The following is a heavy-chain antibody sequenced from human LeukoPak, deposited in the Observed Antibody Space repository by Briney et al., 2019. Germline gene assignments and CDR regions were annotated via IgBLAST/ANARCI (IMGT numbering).Heavy chain of an antibody. CDR1: GFTVSSNY. J-gene: IGHJ3*02. V-gene: IGHV3-53*01. CDR3: ARGWLRTYGGNPDAFDI. CDR2: IYSGGST. Sequence: GGSLRLSCAASGFTVSSNYMSWVRQAPGKGLEWVSVIYSGGSTYYADSVEGRFTLSRDNSKNTLYLQMNSLRAEDTAVYYCARGWLRTYGGNPDAFDIWGQGTVVTVS. D-gene: IGHD4-23*01.